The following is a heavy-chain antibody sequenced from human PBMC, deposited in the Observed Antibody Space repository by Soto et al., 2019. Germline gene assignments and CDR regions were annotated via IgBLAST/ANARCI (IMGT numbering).Heavy chain of an antibody. Sequence: SETLSLTCPVSGGSISSGDYYWSWIRQPPGKGLEWIGYIYYSGSTYYNPSLKSRVTISVDTSKNQFSLKLSSVTAADTAVYYCARIVVPAAMPELIDYWGQGTLVTVSS. J-gene: IGHJ4*02. D-gene: IGHD2-2*01. CDR1: GGSISSGDYY. V-gene: IGHV4-30-4*01. CDR2: IYYSGST. CDR3: ARIVVPAAMPELIDY.